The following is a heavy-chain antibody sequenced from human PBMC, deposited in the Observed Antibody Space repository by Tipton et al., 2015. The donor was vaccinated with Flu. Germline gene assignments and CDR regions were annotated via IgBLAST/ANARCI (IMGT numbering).Heavy chain of an antibody. V-gene: IGHV4-31*03. CDR3: ASYSSSYFDY. CDR2: IYYSGST. D-gene: IGHD6-6*01. J-gene: IGHJ4*02. Sequence: TLSLTCTDSGGSISSGGYYWSWIRQHPGKGLEWIGYIYYSGSTHYNPSLKSRVTISVGTSKNQFSLKLSSVTAADTAVYYCASYSSSYFDYWGQGTLVTVSS. CDR1: GGSISSGGYY.